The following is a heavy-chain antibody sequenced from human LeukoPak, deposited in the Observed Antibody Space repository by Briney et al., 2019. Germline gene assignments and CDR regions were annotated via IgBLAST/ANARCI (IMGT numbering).Heavy chain of an antibody. CDR3: AKDRVTTVTTFFSQFDF. Sequence: GGSLRLSCAASGFTFSNYAMHWVRQVPGKGLEWVSDITGSGDKTYYTDPLKGRFTISRDNSKNTLFLQISSLRADDTAVYYCAKDRVTTVTTFFSQFDFWGQGTLVTVSS. V-gene: IGHV3-23*01. CDR2: ITGSGDKT. J-gene: IGHJ4*02. CDR1: GFTFSNYA. D-gene: IGHD4-11*01.